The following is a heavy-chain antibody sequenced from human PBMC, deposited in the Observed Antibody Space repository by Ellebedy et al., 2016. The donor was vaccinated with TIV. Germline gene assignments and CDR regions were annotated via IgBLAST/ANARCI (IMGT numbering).Heavy chain of an antibody. CDR2: IYPDDSDT. CDR1: GYSFTSYW. V-gene: IGHV5-51*01. D-gene: IGHD4-17*01. Sequence: GESLKISXQGSGYSFTSYWIGWVRQMPGKGLEWMGIIYPDDSDTTYSPSFQGQVTVSVDKSISTAYLQWSSLKASDTAMYYCARQSVYYGQYYFDFWGQGTLVTVSS. J-gene: IGHJ4*02. CDR3: ARQSVYYGQYYFDF.